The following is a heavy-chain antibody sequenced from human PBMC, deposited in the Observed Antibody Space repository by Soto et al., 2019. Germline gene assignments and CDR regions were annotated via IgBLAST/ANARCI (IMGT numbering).Heavy chain of an antibody. CDR3: ARGSHFDWLLRYYGMDV. J-gene: IGHJ6*02. CDR1: GYTFTSYD. D-gene: IGHD3-9*01. V-gene: IGHV1-8*01. Sequence: QVQLVQSGAEVKKPGASVKVSCKASGYTFTSYDINWVRQATGQGLEWMGWMNPNSGNTGYAQKFQGRVTMTRNTSISTAYMELSSLRSEDTAVYYCARGSHFDWLLRYYGMDVWGQGTTVTVSS. CDR2: MNPNSGNT.